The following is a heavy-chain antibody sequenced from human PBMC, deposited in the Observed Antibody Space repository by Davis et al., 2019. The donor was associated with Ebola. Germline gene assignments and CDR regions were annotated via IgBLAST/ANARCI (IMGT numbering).Heavy chain of an antibody. J-gene: IGHJ4*02. CDR3: ASASGMATTSFDY. CDR1: GGTFSSYA. Sequence: AASVKVSCKASGGTFSSYAISWVRQAPGQGLEWMGGIIPIFGTANYAQKFQGRVTITADKSTSTAYMELSSLRSEDTAVYYCASASGMATTSFDYWGQGTLVTVSS. V-gene: IGHV1-69*06. D-gene: IGHD5-24*01. CDR2: IIPIFGTA.